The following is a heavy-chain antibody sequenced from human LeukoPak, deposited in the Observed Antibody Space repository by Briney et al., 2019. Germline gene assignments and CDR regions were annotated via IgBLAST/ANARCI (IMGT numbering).Heavy chain of an antibody. CDR2: ISSSSSYI. J-gene: IGHJ3*02. CDR3: ARDMGNYYDSSGYAYAFDI. V-gene: IGHV3-21*01. CDR1: GFTLSSYS. Sequence: AGGSLRLSCAGSGFTLSSYSMNWVRPAPGKGLEWVSSISSSSSYIYYADSVKGRFTISRDNAKNSLYLQMNSLRAEDTAVYYCARDMGNYYDSSGYAYAFDIWGQGTMVTVSS. D-gene: IGHD3-22*01.